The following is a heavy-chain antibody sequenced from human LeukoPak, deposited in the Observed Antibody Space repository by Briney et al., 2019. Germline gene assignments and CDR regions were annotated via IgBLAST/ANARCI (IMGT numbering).Heavy chain of an antibody. J-gene: IGHJ4*02. V-gene: IGHV4-59*08. D-gene: IGHD2/OR15-2a*01. CDR1: GGSISSYY. CDR3: AGHHPRNTVDF. CDR2: ISDRGSI. Sequence: ETLSLTCPVSGGSISSYYWSWIRQPPGKGLEWIAYISDRGSINYNPSLKSRVTISSDTSKNQFSLKLSSVTAADTAVYYCAGHHPRNTVDFWGQGTLVTVSS.